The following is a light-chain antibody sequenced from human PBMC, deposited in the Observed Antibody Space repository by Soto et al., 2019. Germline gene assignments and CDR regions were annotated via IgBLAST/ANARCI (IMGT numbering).Light chain of an antibody. Sequence: EIVMTQSPATLSVSPGERATLSCRASQSITRNLAWYQQSPGQAPRLLIYGASTRATGIPARFSGSGSGTEFTLTINSLQSEDFAVYYCQQHNNWPRTFGQGTKVDIK. CDR2: GAS. J-gene: IGKJ1*01. V-gene: IGKV3-15*01. CDR1: QSITRN. CDR3: QQHNNWPRT.